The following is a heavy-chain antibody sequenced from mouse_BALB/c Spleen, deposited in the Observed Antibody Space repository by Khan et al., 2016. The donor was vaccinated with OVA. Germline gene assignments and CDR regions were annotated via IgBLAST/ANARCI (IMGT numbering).Heavy chain of an antibody. Sequence: QVQLKESGPGLVAPSQSLSITCTLTGFLLTCYGVHWVRQPPGTGLEWLGVIWAGGSTNYNSALMSRLSISKDNSKSQVFLKMNSLQTADTAMYYCARLEDIWGQGTTLTVSS. J-gene: IGHJ2*01. CDR3: ARLEDI. CDR1: GFLLTCYG. D-gene: IGHD1-3*01. V-gene: IGHV2-9*02. CDR2: IWAGGST.